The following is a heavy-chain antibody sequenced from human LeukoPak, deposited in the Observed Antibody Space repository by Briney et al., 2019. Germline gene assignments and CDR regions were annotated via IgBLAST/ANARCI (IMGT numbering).Heavy chain of an antibody. CDR3: ARGPSGYYYYYYYMDV. Sequence: GSLRLSCAASGFTFSSYEMNWVRQPPGKGLEWIGEINHSGSTNYNPSLKSRVTISVDTSKNQFSLKLSSVTAADTAVYYCARGPSGYYYYYYYMDVWGKGTTVTVSS. J-gene: IGHJ6*03. CDR1: GFTFSSYE. V-gene: IGHV4-34*01. CDR2: INHSGST. D-gene: IGHD3-3*01.